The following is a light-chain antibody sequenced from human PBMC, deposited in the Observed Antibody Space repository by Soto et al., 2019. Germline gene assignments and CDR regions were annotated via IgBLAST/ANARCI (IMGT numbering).Light chain of an antibody. CDR1: QSVSSSY. Sequence: EIVLTQSPGTLSLSPGERVTLSCRASQSVSSSYLAWYQQKPGQAPRLLIYGASSRATGIPDRFSGSGSGSDFTLTINRLEPEDFAVYYCQQYGRSLWTFGQGTKVDI. CDR3: QQYGRSLWT. CDR2: GAS. V-gene: IGKV3-20*01. J-gene: IGKJ1*01.